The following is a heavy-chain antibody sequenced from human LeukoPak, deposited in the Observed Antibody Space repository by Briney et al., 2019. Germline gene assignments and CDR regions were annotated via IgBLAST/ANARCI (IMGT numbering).Heavy chain of an antibody. CDR1: GYTFTGYY. V-gene: IGHV1-2*04. CDR3: ARDPDGDYYYGMDV. J-gene: IGHJ6*02. CDR2: INPNSGGT. Sequence: ASVKVSCKASGYTFTGYYTHWVRQAPGQGLEWMGWINPNSGGTNYAQKFQGWVTMTRDTSISTAYMELSRLRSDDTAVYYCARDPDGDYYYGMDVWGQGTTVTVSS. D-gene: IGHD4-17*01.